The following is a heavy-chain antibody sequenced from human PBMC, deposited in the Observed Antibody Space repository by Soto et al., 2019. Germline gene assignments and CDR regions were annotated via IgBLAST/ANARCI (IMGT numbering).Heavy chain of an antibody. J-gene: IGHJ6*02. CDR2: ISYDGSNK. V-gene: IGHV3-30-3*01. CDR3: ARTYRYIVLVPAVMDV. CDR1: GFTFSSYA. D-gene: IGHD2-2*01. Sequence: PGGSLRLSCAASGFTFSSYAMHWVRQAPGKGLEWVAVISYDGSNKYYADSVKGRFTISRDNSKNTLYLQMNSLRAEDTAVYYCARTYRYIVLVPAVMDVWGQGTTVTVSS.